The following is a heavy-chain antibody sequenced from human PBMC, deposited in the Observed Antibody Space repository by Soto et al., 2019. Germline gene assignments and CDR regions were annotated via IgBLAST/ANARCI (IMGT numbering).Heavy chain of an antibody. CDR3: AKQGFGPVWLGIYAFDI. CDR1: GFTFSTYA. CDR2: ISGSGGST. D-gene: IGHD6-19*01. J-gene: IGHJ3*02. V-gene: IGHV3-23*01. Sequence: GGSLRLSCAASGFTFSTYAMSWVRQAPGKGLEWVSAISGSGGSTYYADSVKGRFTISRDNSKNTLYLQMNSLRAEDTAVYYCAKQGFGPVWLGIYAFDIWGQGTMVTVSS.